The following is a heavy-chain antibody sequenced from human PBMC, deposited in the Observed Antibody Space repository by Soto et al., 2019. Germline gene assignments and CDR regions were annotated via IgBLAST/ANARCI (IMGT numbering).Heavy chain of an antibody. J-gene: IGHJ4*02. CDR2: TSYTGNN. CDR3: ARDMNAGFTHYLDH. D-gene: IGHD2-8*01. CDR1: GCSVTSHH. Sequence: PSETLSLTCFVSGCSVTSHHCSWIRQFPGQGLEWIAYTSYTGNNNYNPSLQSRVTISLDTSKNQLSLKLTSMTAADTAVYYCARDMNAGFTHYLDHWGQRTLVTVSS. V-gene: IGHV4-59*02.